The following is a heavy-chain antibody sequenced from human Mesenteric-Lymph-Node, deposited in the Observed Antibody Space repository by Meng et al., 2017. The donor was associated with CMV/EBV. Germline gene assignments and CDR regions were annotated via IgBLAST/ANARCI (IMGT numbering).Heavy chain of an antibody. CDR2: INPNSGDT. Sequence: ASVKVSCKASGYNFPIYDINWVRQAPGQGLEWMGWINPNSGDTNYAQKFQGSVTMTRDTSISTAYMELSRLTSDDTAVYYCARDSLESSQQLVPYNWFDPWGQGTLVTVSS. J-gene: IGHJ5*02. D-gene: IGHD6-13*01. V-gene: IGHV1-2*02. CDR1: GYNFPIYD. CDR3: ARDSLESSQQLVPYNWFDP.